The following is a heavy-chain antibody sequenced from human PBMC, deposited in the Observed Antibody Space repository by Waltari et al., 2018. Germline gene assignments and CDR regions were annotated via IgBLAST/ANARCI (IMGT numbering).Heavy chain of an antibody. CDR2: IYYSGST. Sequence: QLQLQESGPGLVKPSETLSLTCSVSGGSISSNNYYWGWIRQPPGKGLEWIGSIYYSGSTYYNPSLKSRVTISVDTSKNQFSLKLSSVTAADTAVYYCARDRPTYYRGASASGFDYWGQGTLVTVSS. V-gene: IGHV4-39*07. CDR3: ARDRPTYYRGASASGFDY. J-gene: IGHJ4*02. D-gene: IGHD3-10*01. CDR1: GGSISSNNYY.